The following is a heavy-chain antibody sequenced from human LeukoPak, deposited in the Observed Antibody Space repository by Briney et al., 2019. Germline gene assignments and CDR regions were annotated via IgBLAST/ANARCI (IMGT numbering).Heavy chain of an antibody. D-gene: IGHD3-16*01. CDR3: ARDDHWAFDY. CDR2: VGRTNSPT. J-gene: IGHJ4*02. V-gene: IGHV3-48*02. CDR1: GFPFSSYT. Sequence: GESLKISCAASGFPFSSYTMNWVRQAPGKGLEWVSYVGRTNSPTYYADSVKGRFTISRDNAKNSLYLQMNSLRDEDTAVYYCARDDHWAFDYWGQGTLVTVSS.